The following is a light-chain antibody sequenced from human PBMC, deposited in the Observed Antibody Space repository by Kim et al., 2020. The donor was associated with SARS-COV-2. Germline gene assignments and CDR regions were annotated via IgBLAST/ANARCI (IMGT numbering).Light chain of an antibody. V-gene: IGLV3-9*01. Sequence: SGALGQTASITCGGNNIERRNVHWYQQRPGQAPVLVIYRDYNRPSGIPERFSGSNSGNTATLTISRAQDGDEADYYCQVWDSSTWVFGGGTQLTVL. J-gene: IGLJ3*02. CDR2: RDY. CDR1: NIERRN. CDR3: QVWDSSTWV.